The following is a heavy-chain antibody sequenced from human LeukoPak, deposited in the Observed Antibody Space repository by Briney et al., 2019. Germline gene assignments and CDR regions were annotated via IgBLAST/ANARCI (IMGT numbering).Heavy chain of an antibody. CDR3: ARDASVGVHARDY. CDR2: ISVYYGNT. D-gene: IGHD1-26*01. J-gene: IGHJ4*02. CDR1: GYTFSNYG. Sequence: ASVKVSCTASGYTFSNYGINWVRQAPGQGLEWMGWISVYYGNTKYAQKLQGRVTMTTDTSTSTAYMELRSLRSDDTAVYYCARDASVGVHARDYWGQGTLVTVSS. V-gene: IGHV1-18*01.